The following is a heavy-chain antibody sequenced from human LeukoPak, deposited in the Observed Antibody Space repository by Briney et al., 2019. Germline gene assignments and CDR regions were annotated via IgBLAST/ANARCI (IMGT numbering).Heavy chain of an antibody. D-gene: IGHD1-26*01. J-gene: IGHJ4*02. CDR2: IFGGGGT. V-gene: IGHV3-53*01. Sequence: GGSLRLSCAASGFTVSSNYMAWVRQPPGKGLEWVSVIFGGGGTYYADSVRGRFSISRDNSQNTLFLQMNSLRAEDTAVYYCAKDSRELVLPLDYWGQGTLVTVSS. CDR3: AKDSRELVLPLDY. CDR1: GFTVSSNY.